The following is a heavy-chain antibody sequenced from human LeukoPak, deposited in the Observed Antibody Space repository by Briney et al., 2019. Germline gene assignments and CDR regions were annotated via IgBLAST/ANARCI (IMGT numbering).Heavy chain of an antibody. V-gene: IGHV3-66*01. CDR2: IYSGGST. J-gene: IGHJ4*02. CDR3: ARVQWLVSYYFDY. CDR1: GFTVSSNY. Sequence: GGSLRLSCAASGFTVSSNYMSWVRQAPGKGLEWVSVIYSGGSTYYADSVKGRFTISRDNSKNTLYLQMNSQRAEDTAVYYCARVQWLVSYYFDYWGQGTLVTVSS. D-gene: IGHD6-19*01.